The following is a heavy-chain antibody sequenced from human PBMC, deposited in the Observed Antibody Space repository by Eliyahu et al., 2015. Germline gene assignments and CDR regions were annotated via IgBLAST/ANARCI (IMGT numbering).Heavy chain of an antibody. V-gene: IGHV3-66*01. J-gene: IGHJ4*02. CDR2: IYSGGST. CDR3: GMGTAPWFDY. D-gene: IGHD2-21*02. Sequence: EVQLVESGGGLXQPGXSLXXSXAAXGFTVSXNYMSWVRQAPGKGLEWVSVIYSGGSTYYADSVKGRFTISRDNSKNTLYLQMNSLRAEDTAVYYCGMGTAPWFDYWGQRTLVTVSS. CDR1: GFTVSXNY.